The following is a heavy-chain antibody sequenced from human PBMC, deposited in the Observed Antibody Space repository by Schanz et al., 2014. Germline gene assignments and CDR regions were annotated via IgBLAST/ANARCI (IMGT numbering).Heavy chain of an antibody. Sequence: EVQVVESGGGLVQPGGSLRLSCTASGFNSDDYAMHWVRLDPGKCLEWVSNIPWNGAAIGYAGSVRGRFTISRDSAKSSLYLQMNSLRVEDTAVQYCAASTGWHTSTDYWGQGTLVTVSS. V-gene: IGHV3-9*02. D-gene: IGHD6-19*01. CDR2: IPWNGAAI. CDR3: AASTGWHTSTDY. J-gene: IGHJ4*02. CDR1: GFNSDDYA.